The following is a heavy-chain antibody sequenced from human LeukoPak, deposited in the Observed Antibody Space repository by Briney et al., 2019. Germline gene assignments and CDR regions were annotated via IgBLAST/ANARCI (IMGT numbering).Heavy chain of an antibody. CDR1: GYTFTSYG. V-gene: IGHV1-18*01. CDR2: ISAYNGNT. J-gene: IGHJ3*02. D-gene: IGHD4-17*01. CDR3: ARSAHDYGDYVSRGAFDI. Sequence: ASVKVSCKASGYTFTSYGISWARQAPGQGLEWMGWISAYNGNTNYAQKLQGRVTMTTDTSTSTAYMELRSLRSDDTAVYYCARSAHDYGDYVSRGAFDIWGQGTMVTVSS.